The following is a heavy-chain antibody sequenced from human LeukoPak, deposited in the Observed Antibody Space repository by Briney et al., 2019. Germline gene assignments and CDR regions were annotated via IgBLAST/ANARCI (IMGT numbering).Heavy chain of an antibody. J-gene: IGHJ4*02. V-gene: IGHV4-38-2*01. CDR3: ARRVFHDY. Sequence: PSETLSLTCAVSGYSISSGYYWGWIRQPPGKGLEWIGSIYHSGSTYYNPSLKSRVTISVDTSKNQFSLKLSSVTAADTAVYYCARRVFHDYWGQGTLFTVSS. CDR1: GYSISSGYY. CDR2: IYHSGST. D-gene: IGHD6-13*01.